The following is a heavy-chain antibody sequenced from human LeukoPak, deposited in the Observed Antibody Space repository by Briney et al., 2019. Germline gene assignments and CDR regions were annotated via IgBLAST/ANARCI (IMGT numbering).Heavy chain of an antibody. J-gene: IGHJ5*02. V-gene: IGHV4-34*01. CDR2: INHSGST. D-gene: IGHD2/OR15-2a*01. Sequence: SETLSLTCAVYGGSFSGYYWSWIRQPPGKGLEWIGEINHSGSTNYNPSLKSRVTISVDTSKNQFSLKLSSVTAADTAVYYCARRPVRLSFDPWGQGTLVTVSS. CDR3: ARRPVRLSFDP. CDR1: GGSFSGYY.